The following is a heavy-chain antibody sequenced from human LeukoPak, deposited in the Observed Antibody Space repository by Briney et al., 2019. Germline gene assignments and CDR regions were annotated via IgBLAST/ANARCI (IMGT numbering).Heavy chain of an antibody. CDR3: AGGLAVAVVDY. J-gene: IGHJ4*02. CDR2: INHSGST. D-gene: IGHD6-19*01. V-gene: IGHV4-34*01. Sequence: PSETLSLTCAVYGGSFSGYYWSWIRQPPGKGLEWIGEINHSGSTNYNPSLKSRVTISVDTSKNQFSLKLSSVTAADTAVYYCAGGLAVAVVDYWGQGTLVTVSS. CDR1: GGSFSGYY.